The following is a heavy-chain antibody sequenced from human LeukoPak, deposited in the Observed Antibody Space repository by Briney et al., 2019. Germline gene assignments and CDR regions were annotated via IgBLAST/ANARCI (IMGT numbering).Heavy chain of an antibody. D-gene: IGHD3-3*01. J-gene: IGHJ4*02. CDR2: IIPIFDTT. V-gene: IGHV1-69*06. CDR1: GGTFSSYA. Sequence: SVKVSCKASGGTFSSYAINWVRQAPGQGLEWMGGIIPIFDTTNYAQNFQGRITITADKSTSTAYMELSSLRSEDTAVYYCAIPEGGIFDFDYWGQGTLVTVSS. CDR3: AIPEGGIFDFDY.